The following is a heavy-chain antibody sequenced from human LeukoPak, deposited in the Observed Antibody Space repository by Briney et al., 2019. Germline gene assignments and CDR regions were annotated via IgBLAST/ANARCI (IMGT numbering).Heavy chain of an antibody. Sequence: PSETLSLTCTVSGGSISSYYWSWIRQPPGKGLEWIGYIYTSGSTNYNPSLKSRVTISVGTSKNQFSLKLSSVTAADTAVYYCARQAGGLENNWFDPWGQGTLVTVSS. CDR3: ARQAGGLENNWFDP. V-gene: IGHV4-4*09. D-gene: IGHD6-19*01. CDR1: GGSISSYY. J-gene: IGHJ5*02. CDR2: IYTSGST.